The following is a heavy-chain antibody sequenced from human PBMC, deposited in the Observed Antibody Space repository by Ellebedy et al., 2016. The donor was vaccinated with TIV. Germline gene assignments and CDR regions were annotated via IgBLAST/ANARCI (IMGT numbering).Heavy chain of an antibody. V-gene: IGHV4-59*01. CDR2: IYHTGST. CDR3: ARGNAFDF. J-gene: IGHJ3*01. CDR1: GDSITSYY. Sequence: SETLSLXXSVSGDSITSYYWNWIRQSPGKGLEWIGHIYHTGSTNYNPSLKSRLTLSIDTSKNQFSLRLTSVTAADTAVYYCARGNAFDFWGQGTQVSVSS.